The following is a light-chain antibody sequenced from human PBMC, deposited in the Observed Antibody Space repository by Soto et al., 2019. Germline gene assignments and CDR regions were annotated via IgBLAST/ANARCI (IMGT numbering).Light chain of an antibody. CDR2: KVS. J-gene: IGKJ1*01. Sequence: DVVMTQSPLSLPVTPGQPASISCNSSQSLVYKDGNTYLHWFQQRPGQSPRRLIYKVSNRDSGVPDRFSGCGSGADFTLKISRVEAEDVGVYYCLQGTQWPWTFGQGTKVEIK. CDR3: LQGTQWPWT. CDR1: QSLVYKDGNTY. V-gene: IGKV2-30*01.